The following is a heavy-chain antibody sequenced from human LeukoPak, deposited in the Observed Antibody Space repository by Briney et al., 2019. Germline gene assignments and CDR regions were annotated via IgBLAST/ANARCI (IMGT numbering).Heavy chain of an antibody. CDR1: GFTFSSYS. CDR2: ISSSSSYI. V-gene: IGHV3-21*01. CDR3: ARVREQLVRGGDAFDI. J-gene: IGHJ3*02. Sequence: GSLRLSCAASGFTFSSYSMNWVRQAPGKGLEWVSSISSSSSYIYYADSVKGRFTISRDNAKNSLYLQMNSLRAEDTAVYYCARVREQLVRGGDAFDIWGQGTMVTVSS. D-gene: IGHD6-13*01.